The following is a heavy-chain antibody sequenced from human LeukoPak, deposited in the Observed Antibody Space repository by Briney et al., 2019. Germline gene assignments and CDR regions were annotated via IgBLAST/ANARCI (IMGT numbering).Heavy chain of an antibody. V-gene: IGHV4-30-2*01. CDR3: ARYSTTWPYWYFDL. Sequence: PSETLSLTCAVSGGSISSGSYSWSWIRQPPGKGLEWIGYISHTGDTYYNPSLKSRVTISVDQSKNQFSLMLTSVTAADTAIYYCARYSTTWPYWYFDLWGRGTLVTVSS. J-gene: IGHJ2*01. CDR2: ISHTGDT. CDR1: GGSISSGSYS. D-gene: IGHD2/OR15-2a*01.